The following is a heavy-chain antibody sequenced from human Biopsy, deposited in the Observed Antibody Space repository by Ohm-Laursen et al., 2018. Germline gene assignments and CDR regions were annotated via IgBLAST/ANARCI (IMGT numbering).Heavy chain of an antibody. D-gene: IGHD1-26*01. CDR1: GGSISNYF. CDR3: ALGGGSYVNFDY. J-gene: IGHJ4*02. V-gene: IGHV4-59*01. Sequence: SQTLSLTCAVSGGSISNYFWTWIRQPPGKRLEWIGYFRFEDRTSYNSSPKSRVTISADTSKNQFSLRLSSVTAADTAAYYCALGGGSYVNFDYWGQGTLVTVSS. CDR2: FRFEDRT.